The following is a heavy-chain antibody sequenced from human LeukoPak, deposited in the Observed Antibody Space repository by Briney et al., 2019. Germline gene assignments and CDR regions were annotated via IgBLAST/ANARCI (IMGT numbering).Heavy chain of an antibody. CDR2: IYYSGST. J-gene: IGHJ4*02. CDR3: AREGELPQYGVDY. Sequence: PSETLSLTCTVSGGSISSSSYYWGWIRQPPGKGLEWIGSIYYSGSTYYNPSLKSRATISVDTSKNQFSLKLSSVTAADTAVYYCAREGELPQYGVDYWGQGTLVTVSS. CDR1: GGSISSSSYY. D-gene: IGHD1-26*01. V-gene: IGHV4-39*02.